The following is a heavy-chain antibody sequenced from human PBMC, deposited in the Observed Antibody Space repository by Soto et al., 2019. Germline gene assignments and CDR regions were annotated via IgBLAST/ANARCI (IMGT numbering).Heavy chain of an antibody. V-gene: IGHV1-24*01. J-gene: IGHJ4*02. CDR1: GYTLTELC. D-gene: IGHD1-7*01. CDR2: FDPEDGET. Sequence: ASVKVSCKVSGYTLTELCMHWVRQAPGKGLEWMGGFDPEDGETIYAQKFQGRVTMTEDTSTDTAYMELSSLRSEDTAVYYCATGELLDRTPFDYWGQGTLVTVSS. CDR3: ATGELLDRTPFDY.